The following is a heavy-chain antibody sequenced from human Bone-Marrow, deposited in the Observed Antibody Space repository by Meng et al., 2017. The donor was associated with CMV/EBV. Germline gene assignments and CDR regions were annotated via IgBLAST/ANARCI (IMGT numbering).Heavy chain of an antibody. CDR1: GFTFSSYA. J-gene: IGHJ6*02. V-gene: IGHV3-30-3*01. CDR2: ILYDGSNK. D-gene: IGHD6-13*01. Sequence: GGSLRLSCAASGFTFSSYAMSWVRQAPGKGLEWVAVILYDGSNKYYADSVKGRFTISRDNSKNTLYLQMNSLRAEDTAVYYCARVAAAGRGMDVWGQGTTVTVSS. CDR3: ARVAAAGRGMDV.